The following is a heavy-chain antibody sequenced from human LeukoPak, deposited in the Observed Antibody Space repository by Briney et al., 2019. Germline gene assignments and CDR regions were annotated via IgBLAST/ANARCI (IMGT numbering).Heavy chain of an antibody. D-gene: IGHD6-13*01. CDR3: ARGSSRSSSWFRGSKYFDY. Sequence: ASVKVSCKASGYTFTGYYMHWVRQAPGQGLEWMGWINPNSGGTNYAQKFQGWVTMTRDTSISTAYMELSRLRSDDTAVYYCARGSSRSSSWFRGSKYFDYWGQGTLVTVSS. V-gene: IGHV1-2*04. CDR2: INPNSGGT. CDR1: GYTFTGYY. J-gene: IGHJ4*02.